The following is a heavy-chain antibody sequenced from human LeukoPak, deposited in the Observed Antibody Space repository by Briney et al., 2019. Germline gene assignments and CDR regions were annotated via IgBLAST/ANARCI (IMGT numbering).Heavy chain of an antibody. CDR2: IFHSGIA. Sequence: PSETLSLTCAVSNYPITSDYYWVWIRQPPGQGLEWIGQIFHSGIAHYNPSLKSRVTMSVDTSRSQFSVNLNSVTAADTAVYYCGRAGFGTAYNRFYYYMDVWGEGTTVTVSS. CDR1: NYPITSDYY. J-gene: IGHJ6*03. D-gene: IGHD3-16*01. V-gene: IGHV4-38-2*01. CDR3: GRAGFGTAYNRFYYYMDV.